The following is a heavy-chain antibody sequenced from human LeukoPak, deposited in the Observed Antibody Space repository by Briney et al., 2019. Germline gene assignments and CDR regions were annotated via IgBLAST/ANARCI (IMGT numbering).Heavy chain of an antibody. D-gene: IGHD6-13*01. Sequence: SETLSLTCTVSGFSISSGYYWGYIRQPPGKGLEWIGSIYHSGSTYYNPSLKSRVTISVDTSKNQFSLRLSSVTAADTAVYYCARSGQQLVSDNWFDPWGQGTLVTVSS. CDR2: IYHSGST. J-gene: IGHJ5*02. CDR3: ARSGQQLVSDNWFDP. CDR1: GFSISSGYY. V-gene: IGHV4-38-2*02.